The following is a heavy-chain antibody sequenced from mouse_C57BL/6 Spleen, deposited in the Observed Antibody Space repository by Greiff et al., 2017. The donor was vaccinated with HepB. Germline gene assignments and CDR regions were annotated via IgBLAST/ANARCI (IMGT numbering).Heavy chain of an antibody. V-gene: IGHV1-59*01. J-gene: IGHJ2*01. Sequence: QVQLQQPGAELVRPGTSVKLSCKASGYTFNSYWMHWVKQRPGQGLEWIGVIDPSDSYTNYNQKFKGKATLTVDTSSSTAYMQHSSLTSEDSAVYYCARWDYCNLYYFDYWGQVTTLTVSA. CDR1: GYTFNSYW. D-gene: IGHD2-1*01. CDR3: ARWDYCNLYYFDY. CDR2: IDPSDSYT.